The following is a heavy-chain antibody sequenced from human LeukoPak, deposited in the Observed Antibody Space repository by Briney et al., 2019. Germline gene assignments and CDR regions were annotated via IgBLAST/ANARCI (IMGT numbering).Heavy chain of an antibody. J-gene: IGHJ4*02. Sequence: GGSLRLSCATSGFTFSHYGMHWVRQAPGRGLDWVAHIRYDESDKYYADSVKGRFTISRDISKNTVYLQMNSLRVEDTAVYCCAKDFNWAFDYWGQGTLVTVSS. CDR2: IRYDESDK. V-gene: IGHV3-30*02. D-gene: IGHD1-1*01. CDR3: AKDFNWAFDY. CDR1: GFTFSHYG.